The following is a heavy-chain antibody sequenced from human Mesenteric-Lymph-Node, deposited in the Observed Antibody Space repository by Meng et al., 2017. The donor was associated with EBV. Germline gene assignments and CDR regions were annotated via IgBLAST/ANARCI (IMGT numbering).Heavy chain of an antibody. Sequence: VHRRESVPRLVYLSETLSLPCPVSGGSVKRGGYYLSWIRQPPGKGLEWIGYIHYSVGTNYNVSLKNRVTIALDTSNNQFSLKLHSVTAADTAVYYCARQYYYDPNWYFDPWGQGTLVTVSS. J-gene: IGHJ5*02. CDR3: ARQYYYDPNWYFDP. D-gene: IGHD3-22*01. V-gene: IGHV4-61*08. CDR1: GGSVKRGGYY. CDR2: IHYSVGT.